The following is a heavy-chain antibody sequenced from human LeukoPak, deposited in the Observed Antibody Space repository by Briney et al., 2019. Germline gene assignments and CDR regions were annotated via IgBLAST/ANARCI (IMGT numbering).Heavy chain of an antibody. Sequence: SETLSLTCTVSGGSISSISYYWGWIRQPPGKGLEWIGSIYYSGSTYYNPSLKSRVTISVDTSKNQFSLKLSSVTAADTAVYYCASGRPNSYYYDSSGYYLDYWGQGTLVTVSS. V-gene: IGHV4-39*01. CDR2: IYYSGST. D-gene: IGHD3-22*01. J-gene: IGHJ4*02. CDR3: ASGRPNSYYYDSSGYYLDY. CDR1: GGSISSISYY.